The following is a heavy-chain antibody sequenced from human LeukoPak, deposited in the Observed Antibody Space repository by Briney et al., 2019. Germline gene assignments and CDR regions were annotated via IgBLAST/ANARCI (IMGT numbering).Heavy chain of an antibody. Sequence: AGGSLRLSCSASGFSFSNYDMHWVRQAPGKGLEYVSAMNSNGGSTYYADSVKGRLTISRDNSKNTLYLHMSSLRPEDTAVYFCVKDIMGSTDYYYGLDVWGQGTTVTVSS. CDR1: GFSFSNYD. V-gene: IGHV3-64D*09. D-gene: IGHD3-10*01. J-gene: IGHJ6*02. CDR2: MNSNGGST. CDR3: VKDIMGSTDYYYGLDV.